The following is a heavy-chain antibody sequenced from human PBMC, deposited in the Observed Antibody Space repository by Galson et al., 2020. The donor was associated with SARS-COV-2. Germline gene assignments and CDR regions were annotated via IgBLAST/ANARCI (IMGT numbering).Heavy chain of an antibody. CDR2: IHGSGSST. D-gene: IGHD1-1*01. Sequence: GESLKISCAASGFTFSNYAMRWVRQAPGRGLEWVSGIHGSGSSTYYIDPVKGRFTISRDNSKNTLYMEMNSLRAEDTAVYYCAPIWRGNALPPYPFDCWGPGTQVTVSS. V-gene: IGHV3-23*01. CDR3: APIWRGNALPPYPFDC. CDR1: GFTFSNYA. J-gene: IGHJ4*02.